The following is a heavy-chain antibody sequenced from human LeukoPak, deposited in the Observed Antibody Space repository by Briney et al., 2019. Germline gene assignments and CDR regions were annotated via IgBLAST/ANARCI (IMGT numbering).Heavy chain of an antibody. Sequence: PSETLSLTCTVSGVSISSYYWSWIRQPPGKGLEWIGYIYYSGSTNYNPSLKSRVTISVDTSKNQFSLKLSSVTAADTAVYYCAGATERYRTNYWGQGTLVTVSS. D-gene: IGHD5-18*01. CDR2: IYYSGST. V-gene: IGHV4-59*01. J-gene: IGHJ4*02. CDR3: AGATERYRTNY. CDR1: GVSISSYY.